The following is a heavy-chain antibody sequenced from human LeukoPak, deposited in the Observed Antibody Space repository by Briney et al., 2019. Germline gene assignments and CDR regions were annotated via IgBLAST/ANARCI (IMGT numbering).Heavy chain of an antibody. CDR2: ISSSSSYI. D-gene: IGHD5-24*01. J-gene: IGHJ3*02. V-gene: IGHV3-21*01. CDR3: ARDRDGYNGGDAFDI. Sequence: GGSLRLSCAASGFTFSSYSMNWVRQAPGKGLEWVSSISSSSSYIYYADSVKGRFTISRDNAKNSLYLQMNSLRAEDTAVYYCARDRDGYNGGDAFDIWGQGTMVIVSS. CDR1: GFTFSSYS.